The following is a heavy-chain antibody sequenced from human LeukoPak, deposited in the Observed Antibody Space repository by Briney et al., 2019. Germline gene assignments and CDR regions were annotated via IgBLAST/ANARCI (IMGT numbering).Heavy chain of an antibody. CDR1: GFTFSSYA. J-gene: IGHJ5*02. Sequence: PGGSLTLSCAASGFTFSSYAMSWVRQAPGKGLEWVSAISGSGGSTYYADSVKGRFTISRDNAKNSLYLQLNSLSAEDTAVYYCARDRLSRSSIAAFNWFDPWGQGTLVTVSS. V-gene: IGHV3-23*01. CDR3: ARDRLSRSSIAAFNWFDP. D-gene: IGHD6-6*01. CDR2: ISGSGGST.